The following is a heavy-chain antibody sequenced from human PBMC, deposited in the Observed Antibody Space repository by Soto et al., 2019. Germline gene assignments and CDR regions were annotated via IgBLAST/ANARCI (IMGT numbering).Heavy chain of an antibody. CDR2: IMPVFGIA. CDR3: ARNADIGDIGLVPAAINAMDV. Sequence: QVQLVQSGAEVKKPGSSVKVSCKASGGTFSSYSFTWVRQAPGQGLEWMGRIMPVFGIASYAQKFQGRVTITAEKSTSTAYMELSSLRSEDTAVYYCARNADIGDIGLVPAAINAMDVWGRGTTVTVSS. D-gene: IGHD2-2*02. J-gene: IGHJ6*02. CDR1: GGTFSSYS. V-gene: IGHV1-69*02.